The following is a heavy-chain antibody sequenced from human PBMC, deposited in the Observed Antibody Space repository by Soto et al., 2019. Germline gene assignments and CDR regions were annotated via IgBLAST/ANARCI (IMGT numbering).Heavy chain of an antibody. D-gene: IGHD3-10*01. CDR1: GYTFTSYG. Sequence: ASVKVSCKASGYTFTSYGISWVRQAPGQGLEWMGWISAYNGNTNYAQKLQGRVTMTTDTSTSTAYMELRSLRSDDTAVYYCAKDHLLSRGYYGMDVWGQGTTVTVSS. CDR3: AKDHLLSRGYYGMDV. V-gene: IGHV1-18*01. J-gene: IGHJ6*02. CDR2: ISAYNGNT.